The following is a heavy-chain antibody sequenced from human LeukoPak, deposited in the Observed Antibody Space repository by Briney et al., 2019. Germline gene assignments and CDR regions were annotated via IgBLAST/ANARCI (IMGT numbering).Heavy chain of an antibody. D-gene: IGHD3-22*01. V-gene: IGHV3-30*18. CDR3: AKDYYDSSGYLYYYYYGMDV. Sequence: PGRSLRLSCAASGFTFSSYGMHWVRQAPGKGLEWVAVISYDGSNKYYAGSVKGRFTISRDNSKNTLYLQMNSLRAEDTAVYYCAKDYYDSSGYLYYYYYGMDVWGQGTTVTVSS. J-gene: IGHJ6*02. CDR2: ISYDGSNK. CDR1: GFTFSSYG.